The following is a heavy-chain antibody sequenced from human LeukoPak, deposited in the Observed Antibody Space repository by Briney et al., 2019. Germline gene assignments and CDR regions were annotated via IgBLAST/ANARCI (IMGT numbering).Heavy chain of an antibody. V-gene: IGHV3-23*01. J-gene: IGHJ6*02. D-gene: IGHD3-10*01. CDR2: ISGSGGST. CDR3: AKDRAVAV. Sequence: GGSLRLSCAASGFTFSSYAMSWVRQAPGKGLEWGSDISGSGGSTYYADSVKGRFTISRDNSKNTLYLQMNTVRAEETGVYYCAKDRAVAVWGQGTTVTVSS. CDR1: GFTFSSYA.